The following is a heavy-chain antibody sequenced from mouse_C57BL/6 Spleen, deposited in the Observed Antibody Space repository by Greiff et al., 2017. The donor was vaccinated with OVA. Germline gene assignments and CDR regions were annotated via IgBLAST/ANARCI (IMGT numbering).Heavy chain of an antibody. Sequence: VQLQESGPELVKPGASVKISCKASGYAFSSSWMNWVKQRPGKGLEWIGRIYPGDGDTNYNGKFKGKATLTVDTSSSTAYMQLSSLTSEDSAVYYCARMELTGTGFAYWGQGTLVTVSA. V-gene: IGHV1-82*01. CDR1: GYAFSSSW. CDR3: ARMELTGTGFAY. CDR2: IYPGDGDT. J-gene: IGHJ3*01. D-gene: IGHD4-1*01.